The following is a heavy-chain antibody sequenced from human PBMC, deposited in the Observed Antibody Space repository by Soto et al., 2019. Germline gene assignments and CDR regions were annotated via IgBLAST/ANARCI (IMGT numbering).Heavy chain of an antibody. CDR3: PKGRFLECFLSGGGEEC. D-gene: IGHD3-3*01. J-gene: IGHJ4*02. CDR1: GFTFRNYA. CDR2: INGGGVST. Sequence: QLLESGGGLVQPGGSLRLSCAASGFTFRNYAMSWVRQAPGKGLEWVSAINGGGVSTYYADSVKGRFTISRDQSKNTIYLQMDSLRVEDTAVYYCPKGRFLECFLSGGGEECWGRGTLVTVSS. V-gene: IGHV3-23*01.